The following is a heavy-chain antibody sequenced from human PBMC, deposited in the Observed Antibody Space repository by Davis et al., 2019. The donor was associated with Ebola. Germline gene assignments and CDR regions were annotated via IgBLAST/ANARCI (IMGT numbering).Heavy chain of an antibody. CDR1: GGTFSGSA. CDR2: IVPGFKPA. CDR3: ARDPTNYGSENYFARNHFDP. J-gene: IGHJ5*02. V-gene: IGHV1-69*13. D-gene: IGHD3-10*01. Sequence: SVKVSRKASGGTFSGSAISWVRQAPGQGLEWMGGIVPGFKPANYAQKFQGRVTITADEFPTTAYMELSGLRSEDTAVYYCARDPTNYGSENYFARNHFDPWGQGTLVTVSS.